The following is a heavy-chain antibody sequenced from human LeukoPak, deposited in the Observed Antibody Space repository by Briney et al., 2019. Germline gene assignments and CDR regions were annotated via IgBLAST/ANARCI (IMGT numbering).Heavy chain of an antibody. CDR1: GFIFSSYE. CDR2: IGSSGSTV. D-gene: IGHD4-17*01. CDR3: ARDTLLYADSPDAFDM. J-gene: IGHJ3*02. Sequence: GGSLRLSCAASGFIFSSYEINWVRQAPGKGLEWVSYIGSSGSTVYYADSVKGRFTISRDNAKKSLYLQMNSLRDEDTAVYYCARDTLLYADSPDAFDMWGQGTMVTVSS. V-gene: IGHV3-48*03.